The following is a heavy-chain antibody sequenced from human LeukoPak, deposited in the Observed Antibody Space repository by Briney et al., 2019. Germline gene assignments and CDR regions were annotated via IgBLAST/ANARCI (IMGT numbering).Heavy chain of an antibody. CDR2: INPSGTNT. V-gene: IGHV1-46*01. CDR3: AREESGGYFDY. Sequence: ASVKLSFKASGYTFTMYYMHWVRQAPGQGGEWMGLINPSGTNTNYAQKFRGRVTMTRDTSTRTVYMDLSSLRSEDTAMYFCAREESGGYFDYWGQGTLVTVSS. D-gene: IGHD2-8*02. CDR1: GYTFTMYY. J-gene: IGHJ4*02.